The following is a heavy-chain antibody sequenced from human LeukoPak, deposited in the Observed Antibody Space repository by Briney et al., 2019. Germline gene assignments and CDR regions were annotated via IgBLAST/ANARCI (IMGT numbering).Heavy chain of an antibody. CDR1: GFTFSSYW. V-gene: IGHV3-74*01. CDR2: INSDGSST. CDR3: PASSGGSYYFDY. Sequence: GGSLRLSCAASGFTFSSYWMHWVRHAPGKGLVWVSRINSDGSSTTYADSVKGRFTISRDNAKNTLYLQMNSLRAEDTAVYYCPASSGGSYYFDYWGQGTLVAVSS. D-gene: IGHD1-26*01. J-gene: IGHJ4*02.